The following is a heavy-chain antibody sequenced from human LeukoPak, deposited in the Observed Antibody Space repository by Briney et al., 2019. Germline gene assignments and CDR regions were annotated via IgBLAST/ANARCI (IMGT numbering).Heavy chain of an antibody. CDR2: IYYSGST. CDR3: ARVAGYPNYYFDY. V-gene: IGHV4-31*03. Sequence: SQTLSLTCTVSGRSISSGGYYWSWIRQHPGKGLEWIGYIYYSGSTYYNPSLKSRVTISVDTSKNQFSLKLSSVTAADTAVYYCARVAGYPNYYFDYWGQGTLVTVSS. D-gene: IGHD5-12*01. CDR1: GRSISSGGYY. J-gene: IGHJ4*02.